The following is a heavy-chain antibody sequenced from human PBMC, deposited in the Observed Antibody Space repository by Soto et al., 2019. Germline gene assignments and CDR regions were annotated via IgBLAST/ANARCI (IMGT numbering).Heavy chain of an antibody. D-gene: IGHD3-10*01. Sequence: SKTLSLTCNISVGLLNNARYWGWIRQPPGKGLEWIGSVYHSGTNYPNPSLKSRVTMSVDTSKNQFTLRLNSVTAADTATYYCARHGVTLVRGGLDVWGHGTPVTVSS. CDR2: VYHSGTN. J-gene: IGHJ6*02. CDR3: ARHGVTLVRGGLDV. CDR1: VGLLNNARY. V-gene: IGHV4-39*01.